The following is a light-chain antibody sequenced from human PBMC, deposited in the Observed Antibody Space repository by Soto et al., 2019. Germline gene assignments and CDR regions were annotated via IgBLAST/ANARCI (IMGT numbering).Light chain of an antibody. CDR2: TSG. V-gene: IGKV1-39*01. Sequence: IQMTQSPSSLSASVGDRVTITCRASQRITTYLNWYQQKPGEAPKLLISTSGTLQRGVPSRFSGSGSGTDFTLTITARRPEDFATYFCQQTYSTPYTLGQGTKQEIK. CDR3: QQTYSTPYT. CDR1: QRITTY. J-gene: IGKJ2*01.